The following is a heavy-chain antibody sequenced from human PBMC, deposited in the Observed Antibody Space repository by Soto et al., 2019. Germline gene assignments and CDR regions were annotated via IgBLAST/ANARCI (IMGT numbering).Heavy chain of an antibody. J-gene: IGHJ4*02. Sequence: TLSLTCTVSGGSISSYYWSWIRQPPGKAPEWLARIDWKDDRYYMTSLTTRLTISKDTSENQVVLTLANMDPVDTATYYCSGETMAGGDGNFDYWGRGIRVTVSS. CDR1: GGSISSYYW. CDR2: IDWKDDR. D-gene: IGHD3-10*01. V-gene: IGHV2-70*11. CDR3: SGETMAGGDGNFDY.